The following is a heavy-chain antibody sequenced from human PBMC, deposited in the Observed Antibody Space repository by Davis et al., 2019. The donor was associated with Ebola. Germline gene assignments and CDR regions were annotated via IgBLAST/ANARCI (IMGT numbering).Heavy chain of an antibody. V-gene: IGHV3-74*01. CDR3: AARNNWFDP. Sequence: HTGGSLRLSCAASGFTSSSYWMHWVRQAPGKGLVWVSRINRDGSSTSYADSVKGRFTISRDNAKNTLYLKMNSLRAEDTAVYYCAARNNWFDPWGQGTLVTVSS. D-gene: IGHD6-6*01. CDR1: GFTSSSYW. J-gene: IGHJ5*02. CDR2: INRDGSST.